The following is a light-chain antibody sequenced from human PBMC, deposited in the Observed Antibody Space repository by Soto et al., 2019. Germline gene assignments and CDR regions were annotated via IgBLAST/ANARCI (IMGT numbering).Light chain of an antibody. CDR3: QQYDSYPYT. CDR2: KAS. Sequence: DIQMTQSPSTLSASVGDRVTITCRASQSISSWLAWYQQKPGKAPKLLIYKASSLESGVPSRFSGSGSGTEFTLTISSLQPNDFATYYCQQYDSYPYTFGQGTKLEIK. CDR1: QSISSW. V-gene: IGKV1-5*03. J-gene: IGKJ2*01.